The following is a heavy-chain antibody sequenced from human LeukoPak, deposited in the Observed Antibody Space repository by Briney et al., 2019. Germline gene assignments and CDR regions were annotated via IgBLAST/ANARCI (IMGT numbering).Heavy chain of an antibody. CDR3: ARVSDDGYSSGWYWFDP. D-gene: IGHD6-19*01. Sequence: ASVKVSCKASGGTFSSYAISWVRQAPGQGLEWMGGIIPIFGTANYAQKFQGRVTITTDESTSTAYMELGSLRSEDTAVYYCARVSDDGYSSGWYWFDPWGQGTLVTVSS. CDR1: GGTFSSYA. CDR2: IIPIFGTA. J-gene: IGHJ5*02. V-gene: IGHV1-69*05.